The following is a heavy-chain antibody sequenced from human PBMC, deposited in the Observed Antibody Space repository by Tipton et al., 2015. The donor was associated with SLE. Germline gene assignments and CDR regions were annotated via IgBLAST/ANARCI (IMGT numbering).Heavy chain of an antibody. CDR3: AKREGGAFGGVIARWGYYYGMDV. CDR2: ISGSGGST. Sequence: SLRLSCAASGFTFSSYAMSWVRQAPGKGLEWVSAISGSGGSTYYADSVKGRFTISRDNSKNTLYLQMNSLRAEDTAVYYCAKREGGAFGGVIARWGYYYGMDVWGQGTTVTVSS. CDR1: GFTFSSYA. V-gene: IGHV3-23*01. J-gene: IGHJ6*02. D-gene: IGHD3-16*02.